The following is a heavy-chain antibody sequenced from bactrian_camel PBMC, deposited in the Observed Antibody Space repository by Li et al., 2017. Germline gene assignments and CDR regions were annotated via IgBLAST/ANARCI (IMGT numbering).Heavy chain of an antibody. V-gene: IGHV3S25*01. CDR3: VSGGNLYLAFDY. CDR2: LNSGSSNT. Sequence: QLVESGGGLVQPGGSLTLSCAASGFTFSSYWVYWVRQAPGKGLEWVSDLNSGSSNTYYADSVKGRFTISRDNAENTVYLQMNSLKPEDTAVYYCVSGGNLYLAFDYWGQGTQVTVS. J-gene: IGHJ6*01. D-gene: IGHD2*01. CDR1: GFTFSSYW.